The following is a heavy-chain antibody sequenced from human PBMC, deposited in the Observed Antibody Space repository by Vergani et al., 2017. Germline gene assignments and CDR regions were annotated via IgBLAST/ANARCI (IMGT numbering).Heavy chain of an antibody. Sequence: QLQLQQSGPGLVKPSETLSLTCTVSGGSISSYYWSWIRQPPGKGLEWIGYIYYSGSTNYNPSLKSRVTISVDTSKNQFSLKLSSVTAADTAVYYCARVDGYSSSSAYYYYYGMDVWGQGTTVTVSS. D-gene: IGHD6-13*01. J-gene: IGHJ6*02. CDR2: IYYSGST. V-gene: IGHV4-59*01. CDR3: ARVDGYSSSSAYYYYYGMDV. CDR1: GGSISSYY.